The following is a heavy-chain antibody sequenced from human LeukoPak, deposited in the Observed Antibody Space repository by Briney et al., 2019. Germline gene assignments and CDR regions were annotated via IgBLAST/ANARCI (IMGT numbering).Heavy chain of an antibody. Sequence: SETLSLTCTVSGGSISSGGYYWSWIRQHPGKGLEWIGYIYYSGSTYYNPSLKSRVTIPVDTSKNQFSLKLSSVTAADTAVYYCARAVRITMVRGVMVDFDPWGQGTLVTVSS. V-gene: IGHV4-31*03. J-gene: IGHJ5*02. D-gene: IGHD3-10*01. CDR3: ARAVRITMVRGVMVDFDP. CDR1: GGSISSGGYY. CDR2: IYYSGST.